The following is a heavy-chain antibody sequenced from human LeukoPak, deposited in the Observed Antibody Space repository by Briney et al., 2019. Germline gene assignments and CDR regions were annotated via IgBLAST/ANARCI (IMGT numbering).Heavy chain of an antibody. V-gene: IGHV3-33*06. CDR3: AEATGYSSSRGDYYYYMDV. CDR2: IWYDGSNK. Sequence: GRSLRLSCVASGFTFSNYGMHWVRQAPGKGLEWVAVIWYDGSNKYYADSVKGRFTISRDNSKNTLYLQMYSLRAEDTAVYYCAEATGYSSSRGDYYYYMDVWGKGTTVTVSS. CDR1: GFTFSNYG. J-gene: IGHJ6*03. D-gene: IGHD6-13*01.